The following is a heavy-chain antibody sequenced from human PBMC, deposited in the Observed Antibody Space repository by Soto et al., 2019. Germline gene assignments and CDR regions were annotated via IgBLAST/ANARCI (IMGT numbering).Heavy chain of an antibody. CDR1: GGSFSGYY. J-gene: IGHJ5*02. V-gene: IGHV4-34*01. D-gene: IGHD6-13*01. CDR3: ARGGEAEAGSGWFDP. CDR2: INHSGST. Sequence: SETLSLTCAVYGGSFSGYYWSWIRQPPGKGLEWIGEINHSGSTNYNPSLKSRVTISVDTSKNQFSLKLSSVTAADTAVYYCARGGEAEAGSGWFDPWGQGTLVTVSS.